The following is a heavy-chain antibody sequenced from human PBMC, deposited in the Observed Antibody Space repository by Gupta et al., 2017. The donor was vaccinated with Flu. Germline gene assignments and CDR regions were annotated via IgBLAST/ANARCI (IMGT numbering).Heavy chain of an antibody. CDR1: GGSISSSY. CDR3: ARAPNQYCTSTTCSPYYFYY. V-gene: IGHV4-59*01. Sequence: QVQLQASGPVLVKPSETLSLTCSVSGGSISSSYLACIRTPPGKGLEWIAYIYHSGSPYYLPSLKSRVTISIDTSEKQFSLKVNSVTAADTAVYYCARAPNQYCTSTTCSPYYFYYWGQGTLVTVSS. CDR2: IYHSGSP. J-gene: IGHJ4*02. D-gene: IGHD2-2*01.